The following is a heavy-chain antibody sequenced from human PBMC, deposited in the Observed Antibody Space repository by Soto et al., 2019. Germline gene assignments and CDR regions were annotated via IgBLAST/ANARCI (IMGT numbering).Heavy chain of an antibody. CDR2: ISAHNGNT. CDR1: GYTFTSYG. D-gene: IGHD1-26*01. Sequence: QVQLVQSGAEVRKPGASVKVSCKASGYTFTSYGLTWVRQAPGQGLEWMGWISAHNGNTNYAQKLQGRVTMTTDTSTSKAYMELRSLRSDDTAVYYCASSREGGSGRYFDYWGQGTLVTVSS. CDR3: ASSREGGSGRYFDY. V-gene: IGHV1-18*01. J-gene: IGHJ4*02.